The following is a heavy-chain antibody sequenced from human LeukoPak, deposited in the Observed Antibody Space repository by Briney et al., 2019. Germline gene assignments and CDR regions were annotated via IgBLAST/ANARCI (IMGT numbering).Heavy chain of an antibody. CDR3: ARATGEELYDSSGLDFDY. CDR1: GGSISSSSYY. J-gene: IGHJ4*02. CDR2: IFFSGST. D-gene: IGHD3-22*01. Sequence: KSSETLSLTCTVSGGSISSSSYYWGWIRQPPGKGLEWIGSIFFSGSTYYNPSLKSRVTISVYTSKNQFSLKLSSVTAADTAVYYCARATGEELYDSSGLDFDYWGQGTLVTVSS. V-gene: IGHV4-39*07.